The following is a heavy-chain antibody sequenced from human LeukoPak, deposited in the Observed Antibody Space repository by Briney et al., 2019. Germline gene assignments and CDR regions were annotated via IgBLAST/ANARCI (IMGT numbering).Heavy chain of an antibody. D-gene: IGHD3-10*01. CDR1: GGSFSGYY. Sequence: SETLSLTCAVYGGSFSGYYWSWIRQPPGKGLEWIGEINHSGSTNYNPSLKSRVTISVDTSKNQFSLKLSSVTAADTAVYYCARHLAGGQPDYYYYYMDVWGKGTTVTVSS. CDR3: ARHLAGGQPDYYYYYMDV. V-gene: IGHV4-34*01. J-gene: IGHJ6*03. CDR2: INHSGST.